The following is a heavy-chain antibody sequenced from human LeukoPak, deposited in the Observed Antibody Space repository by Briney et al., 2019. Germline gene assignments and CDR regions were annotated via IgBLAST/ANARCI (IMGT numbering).Heavy chain of an antibody. Sequence: GGSLRPSCAASGFTFSSYWMSWVRQAPGKGLEWVATIKQDGSEIYYGDSVKGRFTIFRDNAKNSLYLQMNSLRVDDTAVYYCARARIDYWGQGTLVSVSS. CDR3: ARARIDY. CDR1: GFTFSSYW. CDR2: IKQDGSEI. V-gene: IGHV3-7*01. J-gene: IGHJ4*02.